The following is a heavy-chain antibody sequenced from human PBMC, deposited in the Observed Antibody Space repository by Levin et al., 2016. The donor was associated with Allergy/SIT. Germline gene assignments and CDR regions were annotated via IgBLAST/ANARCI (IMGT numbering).Heavy chain of an antibody. CDR2: TRNKANSYTT. Sequence: WIRQPPGKGLEWVGRTRNKANSYTTEYAASVKGRFTISRDDSKNSLYLQMNSLKTEDTAVYYCAREAIVGAREGFDYWGQGTLVTVSS. CDR3: AREAIVGAREGFDY. V-gene: IGHV3-72*01. J-gene: IGHJ4*02. D-gene: IGHD1-26*01.